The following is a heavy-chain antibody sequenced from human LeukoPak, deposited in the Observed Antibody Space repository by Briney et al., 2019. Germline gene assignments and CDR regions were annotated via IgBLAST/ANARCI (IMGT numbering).Heavy chain of an antibody. V-gene: IGHV3-23*01. D-gene: IGHD1-26*01. J-gene: IGHJ4*02. CDR3: AKGELLLPFDY. CDR2: ISNNGDRT. CDR1: GFTFSNYA. Sequence: PGGSLRLSCAASGFTFSNYAMTWVRQAPGRGLEWVSVISNNGDRTYYADTVKGRFTISRDNSKNTLYLQMNSLRAEDTAVYYCAKGELLLPFDYWGQGTLVTVSS.